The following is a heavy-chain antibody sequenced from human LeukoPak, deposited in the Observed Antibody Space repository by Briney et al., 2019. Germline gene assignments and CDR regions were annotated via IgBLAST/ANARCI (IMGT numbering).Heavy chain of an antibody. CDR1: DGSISSSSYY. J-gene: IGHJ4*02. CDR3: AVVVTATFDY. D-gene: IGHD2-21*02. Sequence: PSETLSLTCTVSDGSISSSSYYWGWIRQPPGKGLEWIGSIYYSGGTYYNPSLKSRVTISVDTSKNQFSLKLSSVTAADTAVYYCAVVVTATFDYWGQGTLVTVSS. CDR2: IYYSGGT. V-gene: IGHV4-39*07.